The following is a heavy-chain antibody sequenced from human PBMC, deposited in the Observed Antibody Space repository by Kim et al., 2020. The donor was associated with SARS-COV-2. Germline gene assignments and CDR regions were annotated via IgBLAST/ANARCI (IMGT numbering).Heavy chain of an antibody. CDR3: TADKSQNWFDP. CDR1: GGSFSGYY. V-gene: IGHV4-34*01. CDR2: INHSGST. Sequence: SETLSRTCAVYGGSFSGYYWSWIRQPPGKGLEWIGEINHSGSTNYNPSLKSRVTISVDTSKNQFSLKLSSVTAADTAVYYCTADKSQNWFDPWGQGTLVTVSS. J-gene: IGHJ5*02. D-gene: IGHD6-13*01.